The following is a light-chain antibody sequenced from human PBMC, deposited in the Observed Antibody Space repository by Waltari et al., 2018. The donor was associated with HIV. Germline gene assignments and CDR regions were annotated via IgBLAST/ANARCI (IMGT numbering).Light chain of an antibody. Sequence: QSMLTQPPSVSWAPGPRVTISCSGSSSNIGARYDVHWYQHIPGTAPKLLIYESTNRPSGVPDRFSASTSGTSASLAITGLQAEDEADYYCQSFDSVVTSSVFGGGTKLTVL. V-gene: IGLV1-40*01. CDR1: SSNIGARYD. CDR3: QSFDSVVTSSV. CDR2: EST. J-gene: IGLJ2*01.